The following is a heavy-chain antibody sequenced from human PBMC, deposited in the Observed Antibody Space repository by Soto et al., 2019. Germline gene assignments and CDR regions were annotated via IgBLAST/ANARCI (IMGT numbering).Heavy chain of an antibody. Sequence: GGSLRLSCAASGFTFSSYEMNWVRQAPGKTLEWISYISSGGDSPHYADSVKGRFTISRDNAKNSLYLQMNSLRVEDTAVYYCARGYYQYEYYFDYWGQGTLVTVSS. CDR2: ISSGGDSP. V-gene: IGHV3-48*03. CDR1: GFTFSSYE. D-gene: IGHD2-2*01. CDR3: ARGYYQYEYYFDY. J-gene: IGHJ4*02.